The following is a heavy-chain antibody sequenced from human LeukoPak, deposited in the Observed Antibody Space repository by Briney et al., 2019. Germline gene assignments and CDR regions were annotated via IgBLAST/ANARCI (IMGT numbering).Heavy chain of an antibody. J-gene: IGHJ4*02. V-gene: IGHV4-59*08. CDR1: GGSISSYY. Sequence: SETLSLTCTVSGGSISSYYWSWIRQPPGKGLEWIGYIYYSGSTNYNPSLKSRVTISVDTSKNQFSLKLSSVTAADTAVYYCARAKGRLVQGYFDYWGQGTLVTVSS. CDR3: ARAKGRLVQGYFDY. D-gene: IGHD6-19*01. CDR2: IYYSGST.